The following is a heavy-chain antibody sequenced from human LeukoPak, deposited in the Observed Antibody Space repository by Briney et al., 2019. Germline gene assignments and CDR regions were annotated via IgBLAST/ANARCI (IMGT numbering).Heavy chain of an antibody. V-gene: IGHV4-61*09. CDR3: ADSMIRGVPKS. CDR2: IYTSGIT. J-gene: IGHJ5*02. D-gene: IGHD3-10*01. Sequence: NPSETLSLTCTVSGDSVSSDNYYWSWIRQPAGKGLEWIGHIYTSGITTYNPSLKSRVTISADTSKNQFSLKLTSVTAADTAVYYCADSMIRGVPKSWGQGTLVTVSS. CDR1: GDSVSSDNYY.